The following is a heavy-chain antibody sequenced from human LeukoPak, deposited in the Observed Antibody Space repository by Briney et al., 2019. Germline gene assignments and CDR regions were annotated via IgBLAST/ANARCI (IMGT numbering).Heavy chain of an antibody. CDR1: GFTFSSYA. J-gene: IGHJ4*02. Sequence: PGGSLRLSCAASGFTFSSYAMHWVRQAPGKGLEWVAVISYDGSNKYCADSVKGRFTISRDNSKNTLYLQMNSLRAEDTAVYYCASQDRRDLHLFDYWGQGTLVTVSS. CDR3: ASQDRRDLHLFDY. D-gene: IGHD5-24*01. CDR2: ISYDGSNK. V-gene: IGHV3-30*04.